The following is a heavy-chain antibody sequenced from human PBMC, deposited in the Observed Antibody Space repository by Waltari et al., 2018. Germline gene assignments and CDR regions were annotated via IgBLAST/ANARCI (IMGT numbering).Heavy chain of an antibody. CDR2: IYTSGST. CDR3: ARSRAFDI. Sequence: QVQLQESGPGLVKPSQTLSLTCTVSGGYISSGSYYWSWIRPPAGKGLEWIGRIYTSGSTNYNPSLKSRVTISVDTSKNQFSLKLSSVTAADTAVYYCARSRAFDIWGQGTMVTVSS. J-gene: IGHJ3*02. CDR1: GGYISSGSYY. V-gene: IGHV4-61*02.